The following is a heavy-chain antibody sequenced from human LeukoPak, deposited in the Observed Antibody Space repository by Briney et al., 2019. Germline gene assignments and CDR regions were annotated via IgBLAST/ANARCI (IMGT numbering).Heavy chain of an antibody. J-gene: IGHJ4*02. V-gene: IGHV3-33*01. CDR1: GFTLRSYG. Sequence: PGGSLRLSCAASGFTLRSYGMHWVRQAPGEGLEWVAVIWHDGSVLDYSESGKGRFTVSRDNRKNTLYLQMDSLRVEDTAVYYCARDRGQDDPIDIWGQGTLVTVSS. D-gene: IGHD3-10*01. CDR2: IWHDGSVL. CDR3: ARDRGQDDPIDI.